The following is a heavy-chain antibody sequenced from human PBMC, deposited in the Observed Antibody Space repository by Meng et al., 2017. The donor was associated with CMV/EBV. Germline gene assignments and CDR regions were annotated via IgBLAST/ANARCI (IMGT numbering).Heavy chain of an antibody. V-gene: IGHV1-2*02. CDR3: ASTDVVGEDYYYGMDV. CDR1: GYTFTGYY. Sequence: ASVKVSCKASGYTFTGYYMHWVRQAPGQGLEWMGWINPNSGGTNYAQKFQGRDTMTRDTSISTAYMELSRLRSDDTAVYYCASTDVVGEDYYYGMDVWGQGTTVTVSS. CDR2: INPNSGGT. J-gene: IGHJ6*02. D-gene: IGHD3-16*01.